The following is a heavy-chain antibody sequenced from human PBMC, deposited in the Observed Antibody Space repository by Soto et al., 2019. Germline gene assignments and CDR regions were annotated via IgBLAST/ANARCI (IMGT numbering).Heavy chain of an antibody. CDR1: GFTFSSYA. Sequence: PGGSLRLSCAASGFTFSSYAMSWVRQAPGKGLEWVSAISGSGGSTYCADSVKGRFTIARDNSKNTLYLQMNSLRAEDTAVYYCAVAGFSGWYGGTVDYWGQGTLATVSS. D-gene: IGHD6-19*01. V-gene: IGHV3-23*01. CDR3: AVAGFSGWYGGTVDY. J-gene: IGHJ4*02. CDR2: ISGSGGST.